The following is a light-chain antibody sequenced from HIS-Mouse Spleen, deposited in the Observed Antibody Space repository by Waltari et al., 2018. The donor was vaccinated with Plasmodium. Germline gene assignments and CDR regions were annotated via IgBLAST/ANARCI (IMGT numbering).Light chain of an antibody. V-gene: IGKV1-39*01. CDR1: QSISSY. Sequence: DIQLTQSPSSLSASVGDRVTLTCRASQSISSYFNWYQQKPAKAPKHLIYAASRLQSGVPSRCSGSGSGTDYYLTTSSLQPQDVAAYYCRQRYSTPPTFGGGTKVEIK. CDR2: AAS. CDR3: RQRYSTPPT. J-gene: IGKJ4*02.